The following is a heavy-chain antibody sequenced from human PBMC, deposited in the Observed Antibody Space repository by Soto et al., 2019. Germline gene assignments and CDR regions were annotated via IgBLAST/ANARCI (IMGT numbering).Heavy chain of an antibody. J-gene: IGHJ4*02. CDR3: ARGFSAGKGSPPDF. CDR1: GSTFSRYA. CDR2: ISYDGSNR. V-gene: IGHV3-30*14. D-gene: IGHD6-13*01. Sequence: GSLLPAGSASGSTFSRYAVHWVRQAPGKGLEWVAVISYDGSNRYYADSVKGRFTISRDNSKNTLYLQMNSLRAEDTAVYYCARGFSAGKGSPPDFWGQGSLVTVYS.